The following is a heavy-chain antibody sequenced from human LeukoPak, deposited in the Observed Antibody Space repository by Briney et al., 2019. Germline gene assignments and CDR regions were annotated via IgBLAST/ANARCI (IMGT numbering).Heavy chain of an antibody. V-gene: IGHV3-30*02. J-gene: IGHJ4*02. CDR3: ARDLYCSGDSCYSGLKY. CDR1: GFTFSSYG. CDR2: IRYDGSNK. Sequence: GGSLRLSCAASGFTFSSYGMHWVRQAPGKGLEWVAFIRYDGSNKYYADSVKGRFTISRDNSKNTLYLQMNSLRAEDTAVYYCARDLYCSGDSCYSGLKYWGQGTLVTVSS. D-gene: IGHD2-15*01.